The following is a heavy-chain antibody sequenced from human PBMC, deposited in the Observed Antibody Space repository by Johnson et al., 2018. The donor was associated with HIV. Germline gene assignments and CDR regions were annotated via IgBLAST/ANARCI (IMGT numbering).Heavy chain of an antibody. CDR2: ISYDGSNK. D-gene: IGHD3-22*01. CDR3: AKDHMIVVVITLGYAFDI. V-gene: IGHV3-30-3*01. Sequence: QVQLVESGGGLVKPGGSLRLSCAASGFTFSSYAMHWVRQAPGKGLEWVAVISYDGSNKYYADSVKGRFTISRDNSKNTLYLQMNSLRAEDTAVYYCAKDHMIVVVITLGYAFDIWGQGTMVTVSS. J-gene: IGHJ3*02. CDR1: GFTFSSYA.